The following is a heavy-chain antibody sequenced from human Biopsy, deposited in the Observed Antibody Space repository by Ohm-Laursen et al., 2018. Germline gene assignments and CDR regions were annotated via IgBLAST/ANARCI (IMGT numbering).Heavy chain of an antibody. CDR3: ARDVEGFYSYAMDV. D-gene: IGHD5-24*01. J-gene: IGHJ6*02. Sequence: SLRLSCSAPGFTFSDYYMSWIRQAPGKGPEWVSYITSGGSTTDYADSVKGRFTISRDNAKSSLFLQMNSLRAEDTAVYYCARDVEGFYSYAMDVWGQGTTVTVSS. CDR2: ITSGGSTT. V-gene: IGHV3-11*01. CDR1: GFTFSDYY.